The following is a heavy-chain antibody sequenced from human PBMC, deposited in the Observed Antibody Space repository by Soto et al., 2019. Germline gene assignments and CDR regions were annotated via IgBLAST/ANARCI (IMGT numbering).Heavy chain of an antibody. Sequence: SVKVSCKASRGTFSNYAINWVRHAPGQGLEWMGGIIPILGTANYAQNFQGRVTISAEESTSTVYMELSSLKSEDTAVYYCARRKLRSFYGMDVRGQGTTVTVSS. J-gene: IGHJ6*02. V-gene: IGHV1-69*13. D-gene: IGHD3-16*01. CDR3: ARRKLRSFYGMDV. CDR2: IIPILGTA. CDR1: RGTFSNYA.